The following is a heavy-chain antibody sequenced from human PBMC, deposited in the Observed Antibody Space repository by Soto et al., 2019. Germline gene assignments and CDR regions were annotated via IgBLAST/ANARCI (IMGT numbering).Heavy chain of an antibody. J-gene: IGHJ4*02. CDR2: IIPIFGTA. CDR1: GGTFSSYA. Sequence: GASVKVSCKASGGTFSSYAISWVRQAPGQGLEWMGGIIPIFGTANYAQKFQGRVTITADESTSTAYMELSSLRSEDTAVYYCARGYPTFAAAGTGGPFDCWGQGTLVTVSS. D-gene: IGHD6-13*01. V-gene: IGHV1-69*13. CDR3: ARGYPTFAAAGTGGPFDC.